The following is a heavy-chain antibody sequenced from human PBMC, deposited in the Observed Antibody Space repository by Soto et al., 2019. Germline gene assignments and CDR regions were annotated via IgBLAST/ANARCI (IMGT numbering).Heavy chain of an antibody. V-gene: IGHV1-2*02. CDR3: ARDRACSGGSCYSYYGMDV. J-gene: IGHJ6*02. CDR1: GYTFTGYY. D-gene: IGHD2-15*01. Sequence: ASVKVSCKASGYTFTGYYMHWVRQAPGQGLEWMGWINPNSGGTNYAQKFQGRVTMTRDTSISTAYMELSRLRSDDTAVHYCARDRACSGGSCYSYYGMDVWGQGTTVTVSS. CDR2: INPNSGGT.